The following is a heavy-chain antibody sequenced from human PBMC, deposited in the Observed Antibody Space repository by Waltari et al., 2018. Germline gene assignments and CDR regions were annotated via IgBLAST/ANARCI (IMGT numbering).Heavy chain of an antibody. CDR1: GFTFSSYG. J-gene: IGHJ4*02. CDR3: ASNSGYAYFFDY. CDR2: IWYDGSNK. D-gene: IGHD5-12*01. V-gene: IGHV3-33*01. Sequence: QVQLVESGGGVVQPGRSLRLSCAASGFTFSSYGMHWVRQAPGKGLEWVAVIWYDGSNKYYADSVKGRFTISSDNSKNTLYLQMNSLRAEDTAVYYCASNSGYAYFFDYWGQGTLVTVSS.